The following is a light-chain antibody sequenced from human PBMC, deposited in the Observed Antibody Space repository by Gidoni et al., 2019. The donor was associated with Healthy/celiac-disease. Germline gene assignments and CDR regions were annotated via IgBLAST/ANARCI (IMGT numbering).Light chain of an antibody. Sequence: DIVMTQSPLSLPVTPGESASISCRSSQSLLHSNGYNYLDWYLQKPGQSPQLLIYLGSNRASGVPDRCSGSGSGTDFTLKISRVEAEDVGDYYCMQGLQSPTFGQGTRLEIK. CDR2: LGS. CDR3: MQGLQSPT. CDR1: QSLLHSNGYNY. V-gene: IGKV2-28*01. J-gene: IGKJ5*01.